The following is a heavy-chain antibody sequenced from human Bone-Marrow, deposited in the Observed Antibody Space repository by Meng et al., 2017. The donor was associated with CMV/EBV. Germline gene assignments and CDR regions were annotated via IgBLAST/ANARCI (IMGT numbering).Heavy chain of an antibody. J-gene: IGHJ4*02. V-gene: IGHV3-23*01. CDR2: ISGSGDNT. CDR3: AKDYYGDYGDYFDY. Sequence: AGFTFSSYAMTWVRQAPGKGLEWVSAISGSGDNTYYADSVNGRLTISRDNSKNTLYLQMKSLRAEDTAVYYCAKDYYGDYGDYFDYWGQGTLVTVSS. CDR1: GFTFSSYA. D-gene: IGHD4-17*01.